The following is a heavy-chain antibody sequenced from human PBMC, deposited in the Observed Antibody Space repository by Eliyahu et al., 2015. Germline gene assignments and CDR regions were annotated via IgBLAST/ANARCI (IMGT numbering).Heavy chain of an antibody. CDR1: GFTFRSYG. J-gene: IGHJ4*02. CDR2: ISYDGTKR. D-gene: IGHD3-10*01. Sequence: QVQLVESGGGVVQPGRSLRLSCAASGFTFRSYGMYWVRQAPGKGLEWVSFISYDGTKRYYGDSVKGRFTIPRDNSKKTLSLQMNILRPDDTAVYYCAKDWSINMIQGVDYWGQGTLVTVSS. V-gene: IGHV3-30*18. CDR3: AKDWSINMIQGVDY.